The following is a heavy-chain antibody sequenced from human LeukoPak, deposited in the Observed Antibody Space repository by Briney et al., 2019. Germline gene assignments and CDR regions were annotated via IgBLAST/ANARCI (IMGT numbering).Heavy chain of an antibody. Sequence: ASVKVSCKASGGTFSSYAISWVRQAPGQGLGWRGRIIPILGIANYAQELQGRVTITADKSTSTAYMELSSLRSEDTAVYYCACDILTGYYLVDYWGQGTLVTVSS. J-gene: IGHJ4*02. D-gene: IGHD3-9*01. CDR3: ACDILTGYYLVDY. CDR2: IIPILGIA. V-gene: IGHV1-69*04. CDR1: GGTFSSYA.